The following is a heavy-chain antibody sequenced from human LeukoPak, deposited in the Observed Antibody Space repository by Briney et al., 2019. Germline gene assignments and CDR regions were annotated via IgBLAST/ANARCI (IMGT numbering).Heavy chain of an antibody. CDR2: ITGSGAFT. Sequence: GGSLRLSCAASGFTFIKYSMTWVRQAPGKGLEWVSAITGSGAFTDYADSVKGRFTISRDNAKNSLYLQMNSLRAEDTAVYYCARGWSGATLPGYYYFDYWGQGILVTVSS. J-gene: IGHJ4*02. V-gene: IGHV3-23*01. CDR3: ARGWSGATLPGYYYFDY. D-gene: IGHD2-15*01. CDR1: GFTFIKYS.